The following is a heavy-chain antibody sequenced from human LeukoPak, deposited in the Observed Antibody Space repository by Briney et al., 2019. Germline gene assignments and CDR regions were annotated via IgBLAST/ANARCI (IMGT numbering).Heavy chain of an antibody. Sequence: GGSLRLSCAASGFTFSSYAMSWVRQAPGKGLGWVSAISGSGGSAYYADSVKGRFTISRDNSKNTLYLQMNSLRAEDTAVYYCAKDPASMVRGVRPNWFDPWGQGTLVTVSS. V-gene: IGHV3-23*01. J-gene: IGHJ5*02. CDR1: GFTFSSYA. CDR3: AKDPASMVRGVRPNWFDP. CDR2: ISGSGGSA. D-gene: IGHD3-10*01.